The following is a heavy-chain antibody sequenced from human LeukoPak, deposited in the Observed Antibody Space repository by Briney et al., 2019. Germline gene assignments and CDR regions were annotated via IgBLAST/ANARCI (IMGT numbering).Heavy chain of an antibody. D-gene: IGHD5-12*01. CDR2: ITSSGASA. CDR3: VRDEDLYSPTWYLFED. V-gene: IGHV3-23*01. Sequence: PGGSLRLSCAASGFTFGIYAMTWVRQAPGKGLEWVSGITSSGASAYYAASVKGRFTVSRDNSENMLYLQINNLSAEDTGTYYCVRDEDLYSPTWYLFEDWGQGTLVTVSS. J-gene: IGHJ4*02. CDR1: GFTFGIYA.